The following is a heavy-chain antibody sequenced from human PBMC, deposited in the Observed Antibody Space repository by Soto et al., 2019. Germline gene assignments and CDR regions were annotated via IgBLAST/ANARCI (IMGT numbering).Heavy chain of an antibody. V-gene: IGHV3-21*01. CDR1: GFTFSSYS. D-gene: IGHD4-17*01. J-gene: IGHJ3*02. CDR3: AKGALTVTSAFDI. CDR2: ISYSSSNK. Sequence: GGSLRLSCAASGFTFSSYSMNWVRQAPGKGLEWVSSISYSSSNKYYADSVKGRFTISRDNSKNTLYLQMNSLRAEDTAVYYCAKGALTVTSAFDIWGQGTMVTVSS.